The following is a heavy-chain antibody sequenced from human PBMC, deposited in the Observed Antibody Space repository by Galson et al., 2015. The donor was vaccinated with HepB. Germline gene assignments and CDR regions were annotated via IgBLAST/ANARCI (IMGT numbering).Heavy chain of an antibody. V-gene: IGHV1-18*01. Sequence: SVKVSCKASGYTFTTYGISWVRQAPGQGLEWLGWISPYNGNTNYAQNFQDRLIMTTDTSTTTAYMELRSLTSDDTAAYYCAKEGLPADWYFDLWGRGTLVTVSS. CDR3: AKEGLPADWYFDL. CDR2: ISPYNGNT. CDR1: GYTFTTYG. D-gene: IGHD2-2*01. J-gene: IGHJ2*01.